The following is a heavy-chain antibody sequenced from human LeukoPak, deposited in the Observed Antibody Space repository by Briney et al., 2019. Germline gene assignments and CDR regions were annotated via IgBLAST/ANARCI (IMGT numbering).Heavy chain of an antibody. D-gene: IGHD2-15*01. Sequence: GGSLRLSCAASGFTFSSYSMNWARQAPGKGLEWVSSISSSSSYIYYADSVKGRFTISRDNAKNSLYLQMNSLRAEDTAVYYCARDLGYCSGGSCYYSWYFDLWGRGTLVTVSS. V-gene: IGHV3-21*01. CDR2: ISSSSSYI. CDR3: ARDLGYCSGGSCYYSWYFDL. J-gene: IGHJ2*01. CDR1: GFTFSSYS.